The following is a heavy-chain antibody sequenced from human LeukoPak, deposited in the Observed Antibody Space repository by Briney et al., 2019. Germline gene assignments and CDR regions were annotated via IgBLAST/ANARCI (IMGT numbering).Heavy chain of an antibody. CDR3: AREGGGSGWNYFDY. Sequence: SETLSLTCTVSGGSISSGDYYWSWIRQPPGKGLEWIGYIYYSGSTNYNPSLKSRVTISVDTSKNQFSLKLSSVTAADTAVYYCAREGGGSGWNYFDYWGQGTLVTVSS. CDR1: GGSISSGDYY. CDR2: IYYSGST. V-gene: IGHV4-61*08. J-gene: IGHJ4*02. D-gene: IGHD6-19*01.